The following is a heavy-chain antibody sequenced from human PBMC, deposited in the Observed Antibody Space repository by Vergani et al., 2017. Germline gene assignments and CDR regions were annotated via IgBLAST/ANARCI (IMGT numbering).Heavy chain of an antibody. J-gene: IGHJ6*02. CDR2: IYSGGST. V-gene: IGHV3-66*01. D-gene: IGHD3-10*01. Sequence: EVQLVESGGGLVQPGGSLRLSCAASGFTVSSNYMSWVRQAPGKGLEWVSVIYSGGSTYYADSVKGRFTISRDNSKNTLYLQMNSLRAEDTAVYYCAREWFVEFGYYNGMDVWGQGTTVTVSS. CDR1: GFTVSSNY. CDR3: AREWFVEFGYYNGMDV.